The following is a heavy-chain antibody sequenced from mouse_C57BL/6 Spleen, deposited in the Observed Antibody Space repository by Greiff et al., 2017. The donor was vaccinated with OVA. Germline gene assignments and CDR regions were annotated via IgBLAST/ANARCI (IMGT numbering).Heavy chain of an antibody. CDR1: GYTFTSYW. D-gene: IGHD1-1*01. CDR3: TRSYYYGSSHFDY. V-gene: IGHV1-5*01. J-gene: IGHJ2*01. CDR2: IYPGNSDT. Sequence: EVQLQQSGTVLARPGASMKMSCKTSGYTFTSYWMHWVKQRPGQGLEWIGAIYPGNSDTSYNQKFKGKAKLTAVTSASTAYMELSSLTNEDSAVYYCTRSYYYGSSHFDYWGQGTTLTVSS.